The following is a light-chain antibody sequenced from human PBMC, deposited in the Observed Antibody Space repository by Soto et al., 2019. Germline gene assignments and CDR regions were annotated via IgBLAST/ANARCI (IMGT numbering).Light chain of an antibody. Sequence: DIQMTQSPSSLSASIGDRVTITCRASQTISTYLTWYQQRPGKAPKLLIYDASRLQTAVPPRFSGSGSGTDFTLTISNLQPADFATYYCQHSYSVPRTFGGGTRVESK. CDR1: QTISTY. V-gene: IGKV1-39*01. J-gene: IGKJ4*01. CDR2: DAS. CDR3: QHSYSVPRT.